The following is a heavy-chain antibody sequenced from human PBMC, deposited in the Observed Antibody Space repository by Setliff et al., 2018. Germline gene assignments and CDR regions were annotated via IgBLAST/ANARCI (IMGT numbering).Heavy chain of an antibody. D-gene: IGHD1-26*01. Sequence: SETLSLTCTVSGGSISDYYWSWIRQAPGKGLEWIGYIYYGGSTNYNPSLNSRVAISVDTSENQFSLRLNPVTAADTAVYYCARDVHSGSHLNWFDPWGQGTLVTVSS. J-gene: IGHJ5*02. CDR2: IYYGGST. CDR1: GGSISDYY. CDR3: ARDVHSGSHLNWFDP. V-gene: IGHV4-59*01.